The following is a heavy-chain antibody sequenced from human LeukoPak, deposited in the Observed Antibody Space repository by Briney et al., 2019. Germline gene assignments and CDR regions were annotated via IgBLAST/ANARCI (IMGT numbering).Heavy chain of an antibody. J-gene: IGHJ6*03. Sequence: GGSLRLSCAASGFTFSSYWMHWVRQAPGKGLVWVSRINSDGSSTSYADSVKGRFTISRDNAKNTLYLQMNSLRAEDTAVYYCARDGQWLFYYYYMDVWGKGTTVTVSS. CDR2: INSDGSST. D-gene: IGHD6-19*01. CDR1: GFTFSSYW. CDR3: ARDGQWLFYYYYMDV. V-gene: IGHV3-74*01.